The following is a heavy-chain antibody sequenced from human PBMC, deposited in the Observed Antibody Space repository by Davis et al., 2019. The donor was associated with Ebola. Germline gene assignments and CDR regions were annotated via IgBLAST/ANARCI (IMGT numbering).Heavy chain of an antibody. CDR3: ASILGVAPFDF. D-gene: IGHD2-21*01. CDR2: VSGSGVNV. CDR1: GFTFSSYE. V-gene: IGHV3-48*03. Sequence: GESLKISCTASGFTFSSYELNWVRQAPGQGLAWVSYVSGSGVNVHYAGSVEGRFTISRDNAKNSVYLQMNSLRAEDTAVYYCASILGVAPFDFWGQGTLVTVSS. J-gene: IGHJ4*02.